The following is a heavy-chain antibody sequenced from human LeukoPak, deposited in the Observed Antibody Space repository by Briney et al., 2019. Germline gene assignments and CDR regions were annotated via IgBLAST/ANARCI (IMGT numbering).Heavy chain of an antibody. CDR3: ARGGRQQGYFDY. CDR2: IYHSGST. Sequence: PQTLSLTCAVSGGSISSGGYSWSWLRQPPGKGLEWIGYIYHSGSTYYNPSLKSRVTISVDRSKNHFSLKLSSVTAADTAVYYCARGGRQQGYFDYWGQGTLVTVSS. D-gene: IGHD6-13*01. CDR1: GGSISSGGYS. J-gene: IGHJ4*02. V-gene: IGHV4-30-2*01.